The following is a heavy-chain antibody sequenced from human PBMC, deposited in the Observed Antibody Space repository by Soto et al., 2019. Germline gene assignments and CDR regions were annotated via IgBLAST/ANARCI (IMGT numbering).Heavy chain of an antibody. CDR3: TRTSFGVVTYGFDI. CDR2: ISPGNGNT. Sequence: QVQFVQSGAEVKKPGASVRVSCKASGYSFTSYAIHWLRQAPGQRPEWMGWISPGNGNTKYSENFHGRVTITRDTSASTAYMDLSSLRSEDTAVYYCTRTSFGVVTYGFDIWGQGTMVTVSS. CDR1: GYSFTSYA. J-gene: IGHJ3*02. V-gene: IGHV1-3*01. D-gene: IGHD3-3*01.